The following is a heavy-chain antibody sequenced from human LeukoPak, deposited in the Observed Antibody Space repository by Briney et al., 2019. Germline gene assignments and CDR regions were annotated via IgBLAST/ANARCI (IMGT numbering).Heavy chain of an antibody. Sequence: GGSLRLSCAASGFTFSSYAMSWVRQAPGEGLEWVSAISGSGGSTYYADSVKGRFTISRDNSKNTLYLQMNSLRAEDTAVYYCAKDSGKYYYDSNGYYYPNWFDPWGQGTLVTVSS. D-gene: IGHD3-22*01. CDR3: AKDSGKYYYDSNGYYYPNWFDP. CDR1: GFTFSSYA. V-gene: IGHV3-23*01. J-gene: IGHJ5*02. CDR2: ISGSGGST.